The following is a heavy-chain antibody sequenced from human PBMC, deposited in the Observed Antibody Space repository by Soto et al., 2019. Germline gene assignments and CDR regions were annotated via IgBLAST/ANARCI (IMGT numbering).Heavy chain of an antibody. V-gene: IGHV3-74*01. CDR2: ISSGGSST. D-gene: IGHD6-13*01. CDR1: GFTFSSYL. Sequence: PGGSLRLSCAASGFTFSSYLMHWVRQAPGKGLVWVSRISSGGSSTYYADSVKGRFTISRDNAKNSLYLQMNSLRAEDTAVYYCARDSLSSSCGYWGQGTLVTVSS. CDR3: ARDSLSSSCGY. J-gene: IGHJ4*02.